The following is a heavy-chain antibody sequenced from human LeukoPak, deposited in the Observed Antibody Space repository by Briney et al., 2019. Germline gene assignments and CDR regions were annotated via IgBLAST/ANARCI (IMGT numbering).Heavy chain of an antibody. CDR1: GDSISSGNYY. CDR2: IYTSGST. CDR3: AIQSSSWYDY. J-gene: IGHJ4*02. D-gene: IGHD6-13*01. Sequence: PSETLSLTCTVSGDSISSGNYYWSWIRQPAGKGLEWIGRIYTSGSTNYNPSLKSRVPMSIDTSKNQFSLKLSSVTATDTAVYYCAIQSSSWYDYWGQGTLVTVSS. V-gene: IGHV4-61*02.